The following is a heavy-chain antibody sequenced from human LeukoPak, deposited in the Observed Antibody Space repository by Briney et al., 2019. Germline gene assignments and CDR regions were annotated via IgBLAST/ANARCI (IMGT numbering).Heavy chain of an antibody. Sequence: PSETLSLTCTVSGGSISSGGHYWSWIRQHPGKGLEWIGYIYYSGSTYYNPSLKSRVTISVDTSKNQFSLKLSSVTAADTAVYYCARVGNYYYGMDVWGQGTTVTVSS. D-gene: IGHD3-10*01. CDR2: IYYSGST. CDR3: ARVGNYYYGMDV. J-gene: IGHJ6*02. V-gene: IGHV4-31*03. CDR1: GGSISSGGHY.